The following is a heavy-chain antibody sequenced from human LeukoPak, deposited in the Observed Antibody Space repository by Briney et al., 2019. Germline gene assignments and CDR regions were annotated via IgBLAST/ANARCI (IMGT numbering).Heavy chain of an antibody. CDR1: GFTFSSYS. V-gene: IGHV3-21*04. CDR2: ISSSSSYI. J-gene: IGHJ4*02. D-gene: IGHD3-10*01. CDR3: ARYGSGSYYHFDF. Sequence: GGSLRLSCAASGFTFSSYSMNWVRQAPGKGLEWVSSISSSSSYIYYADSVKGRFTISRDSVTNSVYLQMNSLRAEDTAVYYCARYGSGSYYHFDFWGQGNLVTVSS.